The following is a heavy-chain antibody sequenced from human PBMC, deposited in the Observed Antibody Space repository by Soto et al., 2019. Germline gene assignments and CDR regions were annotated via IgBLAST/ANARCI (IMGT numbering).Heavy chain of an antibody. CDR2: INPSGGST. CDR3: ASSITTSPILYYYGMDV. J-gene: IGHJ6*02. D-gene: IGHD2-21*01. V-gene: IGHV1-46*01. Sequence: ASVKVSCKASGYTFTSYYMHWVRQAPEQGLEWMGIINPSGGSTSYAQKFQGRVTTTRDTSTSTVYMELSSLRSEDTAVYYCASSITTSPILYYYGMDVWGQGTTVTVSS. CDR1: GYTFTSYY.